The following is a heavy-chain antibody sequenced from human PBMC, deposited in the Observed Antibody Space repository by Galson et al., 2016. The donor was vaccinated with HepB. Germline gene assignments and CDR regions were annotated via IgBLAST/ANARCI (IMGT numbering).Heavy chain of an antibody. CDR2: IDTKNGNT. CDR1: GYIFTNHA. CDR3: ARDLVDSSGWVDY. J-gene: IGHJ4*02. Sequence: SVTVSCKASGYIFTNHAFSWVRQAPGQSLEWMGWIDTKNGNTVYARKLQGRVTMTTDTSTNTAYMELTSLRSDDTAVYYCARDLVDSSGWVDYWGQGTLVTVSS. D-gene: IGHD6-19*01. V-gene: IGHV1-18*04.